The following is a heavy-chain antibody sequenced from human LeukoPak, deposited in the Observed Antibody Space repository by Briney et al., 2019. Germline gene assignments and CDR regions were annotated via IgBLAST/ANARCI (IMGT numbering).Heavy chain of an antibody. Sequence: QPGGSLRLSCAASGFTVSTNCMTWVRQAPGKGLEWVSTIYSGGTTYYADSVMGRFTISRHNSRNTLYLQMNSLRAEDTAVYYCARVDTVMAYYFDLWGQEPWSPSPQ. J-gene: IGHJ4*01. CDR1: GFTVSTNC. CDR2: IYSGGTT. CDR3: ARVDTVMAYYFDL. V-gene: IGHV3-53*04. D-gene: IGHD5-18*01.